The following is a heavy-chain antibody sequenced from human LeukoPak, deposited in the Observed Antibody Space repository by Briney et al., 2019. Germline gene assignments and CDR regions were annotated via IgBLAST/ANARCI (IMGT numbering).Heavy chain of an antibody. D-gene: IGHD2-2*01. Sequence: ASGKVSCKAAGYTFASYGTSWVRHAPEQGREWMGLISAYNGNTNYGQKLQGRVTMTTDTSTSTAYMELRSLRSDDPAVYYCARDGSFRCSSTSCYSGYYYYGMDVWGQGTTVTVSS. V-gene: IGHV1-18*01. CDR2: ISAYNGNT. CDR3: ARDGSFRCSSTSCYSGYYYYGMDV. CDR1: GYTFASYG. J-gene: IGHJ6*02.